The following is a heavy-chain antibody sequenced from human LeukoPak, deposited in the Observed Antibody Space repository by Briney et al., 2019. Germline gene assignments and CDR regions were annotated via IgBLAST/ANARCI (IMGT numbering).Heavy chain of an antibody. CDR1: GYTFTSYA. V-gene: IGHV1-3*03. Sequence: ASVKVSCKASGYTFTSYAMHWVRQAPEQRLEWMGWINAGNGNTKYSQEFQGRVTITRDTSASTAYMELSSLRSEDTAVYYCARDDHSFIYGGKAPNDAFDIWGQGTMVTVSS. CDR3: ARDDHSFIYGGKAPNDAFDI. CDR2: INAGNGNT. J-gene: IGHJ3*02. D-gene: IGHD4-23*01.